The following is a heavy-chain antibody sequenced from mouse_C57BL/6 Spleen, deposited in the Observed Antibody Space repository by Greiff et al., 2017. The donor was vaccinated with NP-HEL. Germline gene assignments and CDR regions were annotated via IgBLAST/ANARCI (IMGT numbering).Heavy chain of an antibody. Sequence: EVQLQQSGPELVKPGASVKISCKASGYTFTDYYMTWVKQSHGKSLEWIGDINPNNGGTSYNQKFKGKATLTVDKSSSTAYMALRSLTSEDSAVYYCARDRPTYYFDYWGKGTTLTVSS. CDR2: INPNNGGT. CDR1: GYTFTDYY. V-gene: IGHV1-26*01. J-gene: IGHJ2*01. CDR3: ARDRPTYYFDY.